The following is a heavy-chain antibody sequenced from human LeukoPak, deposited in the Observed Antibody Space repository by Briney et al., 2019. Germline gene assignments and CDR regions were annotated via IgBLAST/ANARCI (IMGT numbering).Heavy chain of an antibody. CDR3: ARKIVVVPAALDAFDI. Sequence: PSETLSLTCTVSGGSISSGDYYWSWIRQPPGKGLEWIRYIYYSGSTYYTPSLKSRVTISVDTSKTQFSPKLSSVTAADTAVYYCARKIVVVPAALDAFDIWGQGTMVTVSS. D-gene: IGHD2-2*01. CDR2: IYYSGST. CDR1: GGSISSGDYY. J-gene: IGHJ3*02. V-gene: IGHV4-30-4*08.